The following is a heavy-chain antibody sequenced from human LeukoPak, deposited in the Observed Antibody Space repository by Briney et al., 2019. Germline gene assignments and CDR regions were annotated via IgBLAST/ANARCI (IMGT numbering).Heavy chain of an antibody. V-gene: IGHV4-61*02. Sequence: SETLYLTCTVSGGSISSGSYYWSWIRQPAGKGLEWIGRIYTSGSTNYNPSLKSRVTISVDTSNNQFSLKLSSVTAADTAVYYCARGGYDSSGYTTGFDYWGQGTLVTVSS. CDR3: ARGGYDSSGYTTGFDY. J-gene: IGHJ4*02. CDR1: GGSISSGSYY. CDR2: IYTSGST. D-gene: IGHD3-22*01.